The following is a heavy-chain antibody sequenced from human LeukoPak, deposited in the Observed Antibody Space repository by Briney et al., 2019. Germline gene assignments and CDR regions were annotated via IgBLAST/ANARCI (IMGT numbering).Heavy chain of an antibody. Sequence: GGSLRLSCAASGFTFSYYCMSWVRQAPGKGLEWVANIKEDGSEKYYVDSVKGRFTISRDNAKNSLYLQINSLRAEDTAVYYCARDRNDFWSGFFDYWGQGILVTVSS. CDR3: ARDRNDFWSGFFDY. CDR2: IKEDGSEK. J-gene: IGHJ4*02. V-gene: IGHV3-7*01. D-gene: IGHD3-3*01. CDR1: GFTFSYYC.